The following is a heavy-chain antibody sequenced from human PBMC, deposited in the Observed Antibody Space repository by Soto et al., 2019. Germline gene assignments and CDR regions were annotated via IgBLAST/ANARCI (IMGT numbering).Heavy chain of an antibody. D-gene: IGHD2-2*01. CDR2: INPNSGGT. Sequence: QVQLVQSGAEVKKPGASVKVSCKASGYTFTGYYMHWVRQAPGQGLEWMGWINPNSGGTNYAQKFQGWVTMTRDTSISTAYMELSRLRSDDTAVYYCARGDYIVVVVPAAMGFGWFDPWGQGTLVTVSS. CDR3: ARGDYIVVVVPAAMGFGWFDP. V-gene: IGHV1-2*04. CDR1: GYTFTGYY. J-gene: IGHJ5*02.